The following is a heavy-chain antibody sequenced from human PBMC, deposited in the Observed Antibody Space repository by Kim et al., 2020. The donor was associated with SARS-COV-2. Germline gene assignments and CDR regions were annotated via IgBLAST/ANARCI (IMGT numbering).Heavy chain of an antibody. D-gene: IGHD3-10*01. J-gene: IGHJ4*02. CDR2: INHSGST. Sequence: SETLSLTCAVYGGSFSGYYWSWIRQPPGKGLEWIGEINHSGSTNYNPSLKSRVTISVDTSKNQFSLKLSSVTAADTAVYYCARMGGSGPVDYWGQGTLVTVSS. CDR3: ARMGGSGPVDY. CDR1: GGSFSGYY. V-gene: IGHV4-34*01.